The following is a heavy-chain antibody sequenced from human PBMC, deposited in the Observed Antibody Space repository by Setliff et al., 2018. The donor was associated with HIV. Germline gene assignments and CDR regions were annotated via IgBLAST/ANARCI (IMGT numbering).Heavy chain of an antibody. Sequence: WASVKVSCKVYGYTLSELSIHWVRQAPGKGLEWMGYFDPQDGETVYAQKFQGRISITRDTSANTAYMELSSLRSEDTAVYHCARDNTVWSCDHWGQGTLVTVSS. CDR2: FDPQDGET. CDR1: GYTLSELS. D-gene: IGHD2-8*02. CDR3: ARDNTVWSCDH. V-gene: IGHV1-24*01. J-gene: IGHJ4*02.